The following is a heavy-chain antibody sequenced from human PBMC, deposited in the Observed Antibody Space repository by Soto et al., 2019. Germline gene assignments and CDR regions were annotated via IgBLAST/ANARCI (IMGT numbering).Heavy chain of an antibody. CDR2: ISYDGSNK. J-gene: IGHJ6*02. Sequence: QVQLVESGGGVVQPGRSLRLSCVASGFTSSSYVMHWVRQAPGKGQEAVAVISYDGSNKHYADSVKGRFTISRDNSKNTLYLQMNSLRGEDTAVYSCARGDPYYGMDVWGQGTTVTVSS. CDR1: GFTSSSYV. V-gene: IGHV3-30*04. CDR3: ARGDPYYGMDV.